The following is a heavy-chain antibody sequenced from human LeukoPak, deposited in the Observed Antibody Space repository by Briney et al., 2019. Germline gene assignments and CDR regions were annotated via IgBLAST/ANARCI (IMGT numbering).Heavy chain of an antibody. V-gene: IGHV3-74*01. CDR3: ASAAYSSGWSPIDY. D-gene: IGHD6-19*01. CDR2: INTDGTKT. CDR1: GFTFNNYW. Sequence: GGSLRLSCAASGFTFNNYWIHWVRQAPGKGLVWVSRINTDGTKTLYADSVKGRFTISRDNAKNTLYLQMDSLRAEDTAVYYCASAAYSSGWSPIDYWGQGTLVTVSS. J-gene: IGHJ4*02.